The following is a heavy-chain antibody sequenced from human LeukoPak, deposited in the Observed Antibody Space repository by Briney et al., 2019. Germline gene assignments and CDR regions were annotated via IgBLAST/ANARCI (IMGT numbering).Heavy chain of an antibody. CDR3: ARPSGTYIDY. CDR2: ISAYSGNT. CDR1: GYTFTNYG. J-gene: IGHJ4*02. D-gene: IGHD6-13*01. Sequence: GASVKVSCKASGYTFTNYGISWVRQAPGQGLEWMGWISAYSGNTNSAQNLQGRVTMTTDTSTSTAYMELRSLTSADTAVYYCARPSGTYIDYWGQGTLVTVSS. V-gene: IGHV1-18*01.